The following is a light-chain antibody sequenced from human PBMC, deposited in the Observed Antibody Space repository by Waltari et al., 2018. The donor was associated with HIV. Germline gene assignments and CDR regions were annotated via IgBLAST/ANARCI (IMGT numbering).Light chain of an antibody. Sequence: QSVLTQPPSVSSAPGPKVSISCSGSRSNIGDNYLSWYQQLPGTAPKLLIYDNNKRPSGIPDRFSGSKSGTSATLGITGLQTGDEADYYCETWDHSLSAVVFGGGTKLTVL. CDR3: ETWDHSLSAVV. CDR2: DNN. CDR1: RSNIGDNY. J-gene: IGLJ2*01. V-gene: IGLV1-51*01.